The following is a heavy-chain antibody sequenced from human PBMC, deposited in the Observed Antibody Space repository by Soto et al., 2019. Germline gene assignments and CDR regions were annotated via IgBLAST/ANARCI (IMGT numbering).Heavy chain of an antibody. Sequence: EVQLVESGGGLVLPGGSLRLSCAASGFTFSSYWMSWVRQAPGRGLEWVANIKQDGTEKYYVDSVKGRFTISRDNAKNSLYLQMNSRRAEDTAVYYCARDEGDDILTGSYYYYGMDVWGQGTTVTVSS. CDR3: ARDEGDDILTGSYYYYGMDV. J-gene: IGHJ6*02. CDR2: IKQDGTEK. D-gene: IGHD3-9*01. CDR1: GFTFSSYW. V-gene: IGHV3-7*03.